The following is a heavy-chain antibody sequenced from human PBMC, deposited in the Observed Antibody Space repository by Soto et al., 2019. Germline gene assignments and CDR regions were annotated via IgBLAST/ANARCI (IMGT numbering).Heavy chain of an antibody. D-gene: IGHD6-19*01. V-gene: IGHV6-1*01. CDR3: VRTTRFRQMYSRRWYGY. J-gene: IGHJ4*01. CDR1: CARFGRNNAA. CDR2: TYDRSNGYN. Sequence: PPQACAVTLSISCARFGRNNAACVYRNQSPSRGRDLLGRTYDRSNGYNDYAVSVKSRITINPDTSKNQFSLQLNSVTPEDTAVYYCVRTTRFRQMYSRRWYGYRGQETLVRVPS.